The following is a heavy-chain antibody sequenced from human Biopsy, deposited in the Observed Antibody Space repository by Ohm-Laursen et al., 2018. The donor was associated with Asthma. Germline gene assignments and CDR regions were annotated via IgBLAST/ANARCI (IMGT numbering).Heavy chain of an antibody. Sequence: VKISCKASGGMFGNYAISWVRQAPGLGLEWMGGISPIFGSSNYAQGFQGRVTITADIFTRTVYMELSGLRFDDTAIYYCARPNPNRDILYYYYHMDVWGQGTTVIVSS. CDR2: ISPIFGSS. CDR3: ARPNPNRDILYYYYHMDV. J-gene: IGHJ6*02. V-gene: IGHV1-69*13. CDR1: GGMFGNYA. D-gene: IGHD3-3*02.